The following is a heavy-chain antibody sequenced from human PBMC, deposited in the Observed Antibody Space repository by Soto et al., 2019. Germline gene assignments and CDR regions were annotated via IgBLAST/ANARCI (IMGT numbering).Heavy chain of an antibody. Sequence: EVQLLESGGGLVQPGGSLRLSCAASGFTFSSYAMSWVRQAPGKGLEWVSAISGSGGSTYYEDSVKGRFTISSDNYKNTLYLQMKSLRAEDTGVYYCAKVYPGIAVAGNFDFWGQGTLVTVSS. J-gene: IGHJ4*02. CDR3: AKVYPGIAVAGNFDF. V-gene: IGHV3-23*01. CDR2: ISGSGGST. CDR1: GFTFSSYA. D-gene: IGHD6-19*01.